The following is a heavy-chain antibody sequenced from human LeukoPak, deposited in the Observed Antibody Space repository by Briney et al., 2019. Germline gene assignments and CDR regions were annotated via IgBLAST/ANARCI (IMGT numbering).Heavy chain of an antibody. J-gene: IGHJ4*02. CDR3: ASGYYYGYFDY. Sequence: SETLSLTCAVSGVSISSSNWWSWVRQPPGEGLEWIGEIYHSGSTNYNPSLKSRVTISVDTSKNQFSLKLSSVTAADTAVYYCASGYYYGYFDYWGQGTLVTVSS. CDR1: GVSISSSNW. CDR2: IYHSGST. V-gene: IGHV4-4*02. D-gene: IGHD3-22*01.